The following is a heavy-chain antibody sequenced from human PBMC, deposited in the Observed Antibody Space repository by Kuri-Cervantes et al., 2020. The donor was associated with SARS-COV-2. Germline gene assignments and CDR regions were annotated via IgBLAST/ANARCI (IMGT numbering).Heavy chain of an antibody. CDR2: ISWNSGSI. CDR3: ARIGSSSWAFDY. CDR1: GFTFSSYW. J-gene: IGHJ4*02. V-gene: IGHV3-74*01. D-gene: IGHD6-13*01. Sequence: GGSLRLSCAASGFTFSSYWMHWVRQAPGKGLEWVSGISWNSGSIGYADSVKGRFTISRDNAKNSLYLQMNSLRAEDTAVYYCARIGSSSWAFDYWGQGTLVTVSS.